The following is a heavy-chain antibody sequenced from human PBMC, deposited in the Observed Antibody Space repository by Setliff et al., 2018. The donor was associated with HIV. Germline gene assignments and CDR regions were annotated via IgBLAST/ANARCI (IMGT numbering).Heavy chain of an antibody. CDR1: GYTFTDYF. CDR2: INPNSGGT. J-gene: IGHJ5*02. Sequence: ASVKVSCKASGYTFTDYFMHWVRQAPGQGLEWIGRINPNSGGTKYSQEFLGRVTMTRDTSINTAYMQLSGLRSDDKAVYFCARESSVGKWFDTWGQGTLVTVSS. V-gene: IGHV1-2*06. CDR3: ARESSVGKWFDT. D-gene: IGHD1-26*01.